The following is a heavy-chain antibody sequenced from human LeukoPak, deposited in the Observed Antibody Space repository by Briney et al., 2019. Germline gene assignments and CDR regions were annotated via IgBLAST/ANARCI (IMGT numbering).Heavy chain of an antibody. Sequence: SETLSLTCTVSGGSISLYYWSWIRQPPGKGLEWIGCIYYSGTTNYNPSLKSRVTISVDTSKNQFSLKLSSVTAADTAVYYCAKSNGYGLIDTWGQGTMVTVSS. J-gene: IGHJ3*01. V-gene: IGHV4-59*01. CDR1: GGSISLYY. D-gene: IGHD3-22*01. CDR3: AKSNGYGLIDT. CDR2: IYYSGTT.